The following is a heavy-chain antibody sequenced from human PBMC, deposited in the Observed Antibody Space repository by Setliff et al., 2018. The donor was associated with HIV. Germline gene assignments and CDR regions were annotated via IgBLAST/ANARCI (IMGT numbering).Heavy chain of an antibody. V-gene: IGHV4-39*01. J-gene: IGHJ4*02. CDR2: MYYDGNT. CDR3: ARHRAAYRYYDY. Sequence: PSETLSLTCTVSGDSISRRTYYWDWIRQPPGRGLEWIGSMYYDGNTFYNTSLKSRLTISVDTSKNQLSLKLSSVTAADTAVDYCARHRAAYRYYDYWGQGTLVTVSS. D-gene: IGHD2-2*01. CDR1: GDSISRRTYY.